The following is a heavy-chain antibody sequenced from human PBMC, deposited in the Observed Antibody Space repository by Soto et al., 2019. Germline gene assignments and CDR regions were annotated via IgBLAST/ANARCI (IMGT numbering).Heavy chain of an antibody. D-gene: IGHD3-3*01. CDR1: GFTFSSYA. Sequence: TGGSLRLSCAASGFTFSSYAMSWVRQAPGKGLEWVSAISGSGGSTYYADSVKGRFTISRDNSKNTLYLQMNSLRAEDTAVYYCAKITHVLRFLEWETWGQGTLVTVSS. J-gene: IGHJ4*02. V-gene: IGHV3-23*01. CDR2: ISGSGGST. CDR3: AKITHVLRFLEWET.